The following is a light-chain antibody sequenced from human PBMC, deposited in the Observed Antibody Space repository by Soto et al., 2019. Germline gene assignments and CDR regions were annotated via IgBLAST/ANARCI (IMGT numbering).Light chain of an antibody. V-gene: IGLV1-40*01. Sequence: VLTQPPSVSGAPGQTVTISCTGGSSNIGAGYDVHWYQQIPGTAPKLLIYANSNRPSGVPDRFSGSKSGTSASLAVTGLQAEDEADYYCQSYDSRLSGYVVFGGGTKLTVL. CDR1: SSNIGAGYD. J-gene: IGLJ2*01. CDR2: ANS. CDR3: QSYDSRLSGYVV.